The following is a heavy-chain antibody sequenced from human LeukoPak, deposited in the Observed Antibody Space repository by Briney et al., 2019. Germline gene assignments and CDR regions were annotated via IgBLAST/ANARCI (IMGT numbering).Heavy chain of an antibody. J-gene: IGHJ4*02. CDR2: ISSSGSTI. Sequence: GGSLRLSRAASGFTFSSHEMKWVRQAPGKGLEWVSYISSSGSTIYYADSVKGRFTISRDNAKNSLYLQMNSLRAEDTAVYYCARVKGSGWYEVDYWGQGTLVTVSS. CDR3: ARVKGSGWYEVDY. V-gene: IGHV3-48*03. CDR1: GFTFSSHE. D-gene: IGHD6-19*01.